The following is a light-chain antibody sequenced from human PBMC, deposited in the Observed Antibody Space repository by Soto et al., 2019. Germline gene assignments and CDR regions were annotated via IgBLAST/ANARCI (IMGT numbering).Light chain of an antibody. CDR1: QSISSN. CDR2: DAS. Sequence: ERVMTQSPATLSVSPGEGATLSCRASQSISSNLAWYQQKPGQAPRLVIFDASTRATGIPDRFSGSGSGTDFTLTISTLEPEDFAVYYCQQYGGSPRTFGQGTKVDIK. J-gene: IGKJ1*01. V-gene: IGKV3-20*01. CDR3: QQYGGSPRT.